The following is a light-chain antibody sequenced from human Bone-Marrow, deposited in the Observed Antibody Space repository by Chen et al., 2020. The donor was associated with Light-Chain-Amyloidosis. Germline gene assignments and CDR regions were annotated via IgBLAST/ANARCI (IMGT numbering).Light chain of an antibody. CDR3: QSADSSGTYEVI. Sequence: SYELTQPPSVPVSPGQTARITCSGDDLPTKYAYWYQQKPGQAPVLVIHRDTERPSGNSERFSGSSSGTTATLTISGVQAEDEADYHCQSADSSGTYEVIFGGGTKLTVL. CDR1: DLPTKY. V-gene: IGLV3-25*03. J-gene: IGLJ2*01. CDR2: RDT.